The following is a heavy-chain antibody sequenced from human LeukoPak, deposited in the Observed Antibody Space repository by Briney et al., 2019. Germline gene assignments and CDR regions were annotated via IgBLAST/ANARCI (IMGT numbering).Heavy chain of an antibody. CDR3: AGASLTYYDILTGYYDY. CDR1: GFTFSSYG. D-gene: IGHD3-9*01. Sequence: PGGSLRLSCAASGFTFSSYGMHWVRQAPGKGLEWVSYISSSGSTIYYADSVKGRFTISRDNAKNSLYLQMNSLRAEDTAVYYCAGASLTYYDILTGYYDYWGQGTLVTVSS. V-gene: IGHV3-48*04. J-gene: IGHJ4*02. CDR2: ISSSGSTI.